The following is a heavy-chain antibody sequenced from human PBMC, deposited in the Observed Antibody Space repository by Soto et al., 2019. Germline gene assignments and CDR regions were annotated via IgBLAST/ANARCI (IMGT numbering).Heavy chain of an antibody. CDR2: IYWDYDY. J-gene: IGHJ5*01. Sequence: QITLKESGPTLVKPTQTLTLTCTISGFSLSSDGVGVGWIRQPPGKALEWLAFIYWDYDYRYSPSLQSRLNITKDRSNNQVLLIVANVDPVDSATYFCARRSTYSRSWSSGWFDSWGQGILVTVSS. V-gene: IGHV2-5*02. CDR3: ARRSTYSRSWSSGWFDS. D-gene: IGHD3-10*01. CDR1: GFSLSSDGVG.